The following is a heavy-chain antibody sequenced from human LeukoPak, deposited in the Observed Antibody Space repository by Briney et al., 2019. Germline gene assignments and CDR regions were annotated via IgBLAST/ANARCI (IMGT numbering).Heavy chain of an antibody. V-gene: IGHV4-38-2*02. Sequence: PSETLSLTCSVSGYSISSGFYWGWIRQPPGKGLEWVGSIFHSGSTYYNPSLKSRVTISVDTSKNQFSLKLSSVTAADTAVYYCARANYYDTSGYSRGAFDIWGQGTMVTVSS. J-gene: IGHJ3*02. CDR3: ARANYYDTSGYSRGAFDI. CDR2: IFHSGST. D-gene: IGHD3-22*01. CDR1: GYSISSGFY.